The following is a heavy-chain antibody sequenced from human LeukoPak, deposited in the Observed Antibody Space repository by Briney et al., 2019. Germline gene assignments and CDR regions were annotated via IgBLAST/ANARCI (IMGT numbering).Heavy chain of an antibody. V-gene: IGHV4-34*01. CDR1: GGSFSGYY. D-gene: IGHD6-13*01. CDR3: AMVNIAAAGTLADY. Sequence: SETLSLTCAVYGGSFSGYYWSWIRQPPGKGLEWIGEINHSGSTNYNPSLKGRVTISVDTSKNQFSLKLSSVTAADTAVYYCAMVNIAAAGTLADYWGQGTLVTVSS. CDR2: INHSGST. J-gene: IGHJ4*02.